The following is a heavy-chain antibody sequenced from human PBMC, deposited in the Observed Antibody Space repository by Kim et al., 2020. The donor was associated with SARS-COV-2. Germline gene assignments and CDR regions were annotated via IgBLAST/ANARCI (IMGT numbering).Heavy chain of an antibody. CDR3: AGSIAAAGTTPGYYDGMDV. V-gene: IGHV3-13*04. CDR1: GFTFSSYD. D-gene: IGHD6-13*01. Sequence: GGSLRLSCAASGFTFSSYDMHWVRQATGKGLEWVSAIGTAGDTYYPGSVKGRFTISRENAKNSLYLQMNSLRAGDTAVYYCAGSIAAAGTTPGYYDGMDVWGQGNTFTVSS. CDR2: IGTAGDT. J-gene: IGHJ6*02.